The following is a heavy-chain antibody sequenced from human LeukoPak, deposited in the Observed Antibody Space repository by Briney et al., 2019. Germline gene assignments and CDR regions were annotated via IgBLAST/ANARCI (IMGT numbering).Heavy chain of an antibody. Sequence: ASVKVSCKASGYSSNTYGLTWVRQAPGQGLQWIGSISGNNDYTQYAHNLQGRVTMTTDTSTSTGYMELRSLRADDTAVYYCANVAKGRYFFYYMDVWGTGTTVTVSS. J-gene: IGHJ6*03. D-gene: IGHD3-9*01. V-gene: IGHV1-18*01. CDR3: ANVAKGRYFFYYMDV. CDR1: GYSSNTYG. CDR2: ISGNNDYT.